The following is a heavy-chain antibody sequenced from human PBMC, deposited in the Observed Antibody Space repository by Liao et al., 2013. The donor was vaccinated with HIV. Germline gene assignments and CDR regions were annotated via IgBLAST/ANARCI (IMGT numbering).Heavy chain of an antibody. CDR2: IYTGMSTTGTT. CDR1: GDLIRRDNYY. V-gene: IGHV4-61*02. Sequence: QVQLQESGPGLVKPSQTLSLTCTVSGDLIRRDNYYWTWIRQPAGKGLEWIGHIYTGMSTTGTTNYNPSLKSRVSISADTSSNHVSLKLTSVTAADTGIYYCAREERSGWYYSYMDIWGKGTTVTVSS. J-gene: IGHJ6*03. D-gene: IGHD6-19*01. CDR3: AREERSGWYYSYMDI.